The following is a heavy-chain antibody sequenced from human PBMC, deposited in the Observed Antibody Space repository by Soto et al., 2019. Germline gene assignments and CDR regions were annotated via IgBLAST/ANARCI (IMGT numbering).Heavy chain of an antibody. D-gene: IGHD5-12*01. Sequence: EVQLVESGGGLVQPGWSLRLSCAASGFTFSSYSMNWVRPAPGKGLEWVSYISSSSRTIYCADSVKGRFTISRDNAKNSLYLQMNGLRAEDTDVYYWAREWDGDGYNSGWFDPWGQGTLVTVSS. J-gene: IGHJ5*02. CDR3: AREWDGDGYNSGWFDP. CDR1: GFTFSSYS. CDR2: ISSSSRTI. V-gene: IGHV3-48*01.